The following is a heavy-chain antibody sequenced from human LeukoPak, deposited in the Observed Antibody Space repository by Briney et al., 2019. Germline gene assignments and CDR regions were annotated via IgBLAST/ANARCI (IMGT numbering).Heavy chain of an antibody. D-gene: IGHD6-6*01. CDR3: ARDRKAYSSSTYFDY. V-gene: IGHV1-69*01. J-gene: IGHJ4*02. Sequence: SVKVSCKASGGTFSSYAISWVRQAPGQGLEWMGGIIPIFGTANYAQKFQGRVTITADESTSTAYMELSSLRSEDTAVYYCARDRKAYSSSTYFDYWGQGTLATVSS. CDR1: GGTFSSYA. CDR2: IIPIFGTA.